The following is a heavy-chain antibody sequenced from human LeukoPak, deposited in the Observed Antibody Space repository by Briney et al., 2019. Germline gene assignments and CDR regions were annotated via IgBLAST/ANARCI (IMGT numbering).Heavy chain of an antibody. CDR2: IGISSGNT. J-gene: IGHJ4*02. V-gene: IGHV3-48*01. D-gene: IGHD5-24*01. Sequence: GGSLRLSCAASGFTFSAYSMNWVHQAPGKGLEGISYIGISSGNTKYADSVKGRFTISGDKAKNSLYLQMNSLRVEDTAVYYCARDYKYAFDNWGQGTLVTVSS. CDR1: GFTFSAYS. CDR3: ARDYKYAFDN.